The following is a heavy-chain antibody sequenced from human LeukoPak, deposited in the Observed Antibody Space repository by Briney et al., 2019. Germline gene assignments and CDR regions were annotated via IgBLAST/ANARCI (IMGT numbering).Heavy chain of an antibody. V-gene: IGHV3-48*02. D-gene: IGHD3-9*01. CDR2: INHNAEMI. CDR3: ARDHDWAFDL. J-gene: IGHJ4*02. Sequence: GGSLRLSCEASGFPFGSYVMSWVRQAPGKGLEWIAYINHNAEMIFYPDFVKGRFSISGDNAKNSLYLQMNALRYEDTAIYYRARDHDWAFDLWGQGTLVTVSS. CDR1: GFPFGSYV.